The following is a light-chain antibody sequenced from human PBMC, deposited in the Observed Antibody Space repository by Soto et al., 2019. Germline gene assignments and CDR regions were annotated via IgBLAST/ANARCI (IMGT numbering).Light chain of an antibody. Sequence: DIQMTQSPSSLAASLGDRVTITCEARQDIKHYLNWYQQKPGKAPNLLIYDASSWESVVPSSFGGGSSTTVTPPISSLLQADVAVTYCQQQNNCHPRTFGEGTKVDIK. V-gene: IGKV1-33*01. CDR3: QQQNNCHPRT. J-gene: IGKJ4*01. CDR2: DAS. CDR1: QDIKHY.